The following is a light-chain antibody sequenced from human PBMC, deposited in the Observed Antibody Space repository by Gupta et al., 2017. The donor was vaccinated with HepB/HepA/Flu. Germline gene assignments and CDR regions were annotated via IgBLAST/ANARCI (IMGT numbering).Light chain of an antibody. Sequence: DIVMTQSPDSLSVSLGERSTLNCKSSECLLFTKNNINYVSWFQQKAGQPPNLLIYWASRRQSGVPDRFNGSGSETDFTLTIDSLQAEEAAVYYCQQQHEFPNTFGRGTKVEI. V-gene: IGKV4-1*01. J-gene: IGKJ2*01. CDR2: WAS. CDR3: QQQHEFPNT. CDR1: ECLLFTKNNINY.